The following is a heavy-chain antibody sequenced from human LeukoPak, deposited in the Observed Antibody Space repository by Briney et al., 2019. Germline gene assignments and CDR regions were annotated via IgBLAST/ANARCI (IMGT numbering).Heavy chain of an antibody. Sequence: SETLSLTCAVYGGSFSGYYWSWIRQPPGKGLEWIGEINHSGSSNYNPSLKSRVTISVDTYKNQFSLKLSSVTAADTAVYYCARGAFTYYYDSSGYYPRYYFDYWGQGTPVTVSS. CDR3: ARGAFTYYYDSSGYYPRYYFDY. CDR2: INHSGSS. CDR1: GGSFSGYY. J-gene: IGHJ4*02. D-gene: IGHD3-22*01. V-gene: IGHV4-34*01.